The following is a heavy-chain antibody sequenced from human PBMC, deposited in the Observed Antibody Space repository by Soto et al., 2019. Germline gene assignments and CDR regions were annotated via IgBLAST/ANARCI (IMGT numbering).Heavy chain of an antibody. J-gene: IGHJ4*02. V-gene: IGHV6-1*01. CDR1: GDSVSNNGAA. Sequence: PSQTLSLTCAISGDSVSNNGAAWNWIRQSPSRGLEWLGRTYYRSRWHTDYAVSMKSRITITPDTSKNQFSQQVNSVTPEDTALYYCSRDPPAYHSAFDSWGQGTLVTVSS. CDR2: TYYRSRWHT. D-gene: IGHD4-4*01. CDR3: SRDPPAYHSAFDS.